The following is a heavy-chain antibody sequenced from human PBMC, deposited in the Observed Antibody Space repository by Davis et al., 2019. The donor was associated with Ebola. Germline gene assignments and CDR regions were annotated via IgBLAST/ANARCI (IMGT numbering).Heavy chain of an antibody. J-gene: IGHJ4*02. CDR3: AGGEGWLKVY. D-gene: IGHD6-19*01. CDR1: GFTFSTHW. V-gene: IGHV3-7*01. Sequence: GESLKISCAASGFTFSTHWMNWVRRAPGKGLEWVANINKDGSAKDYVGSVKGRFTISRDNALNSLYLQMNSLRAEDTAVYYCAGGEGWLKVYWGQGILVTVSS. CDR2: INKDGSAK.